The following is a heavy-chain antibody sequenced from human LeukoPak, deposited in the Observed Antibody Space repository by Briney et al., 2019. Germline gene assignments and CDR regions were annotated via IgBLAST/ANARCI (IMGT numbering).Heavy chain of an antibody. Sequence: PGGSLRLSCAASGFAFSTYSMNWVRLAPGKGLEWVSSISSSSNYIYYADSVKGRFTISRDNAKNSLYLQMNSLRAEDTAVYYCARDVSRSFDYWGQGTLVTVSS. CDR1: GFAFSTYS. V-gene: IGHV3-21*01. J-gene: IGHJ4*02. CDR3: ARDVSRSFDY. CDR2: ISSSSNYI.